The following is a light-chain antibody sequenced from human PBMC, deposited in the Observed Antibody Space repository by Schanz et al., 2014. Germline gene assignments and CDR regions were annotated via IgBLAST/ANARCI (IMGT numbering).Light chain of an antibody. CDR1: SSNIGSNY. Sequence: QSVLTQPPSASGTPGQRVTISCSGSSSNIGSNYVYWYQQLPGTAPKLLIYSNNQRPSGVPDRFSGSKSGTSASLAISGLRSEDEADYYCSSYTSFYVFGTGTKLTVL. V-gene: IGLV1-47*02. CDR3: SSYTSFYV. CDR2: SNN. J-gene: IGLJ1*01.